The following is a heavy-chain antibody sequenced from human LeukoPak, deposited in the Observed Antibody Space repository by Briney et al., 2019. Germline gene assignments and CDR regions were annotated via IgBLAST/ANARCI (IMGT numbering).Heavy chain of an antibody. CDR2: INPNSGGT. D-gene: IGHD3-10*01. J-gene: IGHJ4*02. CDR1: GYTFTGYY. Sequence: ASVQVSCKASGYTFTGYYMHWVRQAPGQGLEWMGWINPNSGGTNYAQKFQGRVTMTRDTSISTAYMELDRLRFDDTAVYYCARDSGEVPDYWGQGTLVTVSS. V-gene: IGHV1-2*02. CDR3: ARDSGEVPDY.